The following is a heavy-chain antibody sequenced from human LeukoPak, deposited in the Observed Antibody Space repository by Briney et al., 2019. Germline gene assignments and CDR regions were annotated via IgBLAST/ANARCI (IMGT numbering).Heavy chain of an antibody. J-gene: IGHJ4*02. V-gene: IGHV4-39*01. CDR3: ARQDYDFWSGYYDY. Sequence: KPSETLSLTCIVSGDSVSSSRYYWGWIRQTPGRGLEWIGSIYYSGTTFYNPSLKSRVTISVDTSKNQFSMKLTSVTAADTAVYFCARQDYDFWSGYYDYWGQGTLVTVSS. D-gene: IGHD3-3*01. CDR1: GDSVSSSRYY. CDR2: IYYSGTT.